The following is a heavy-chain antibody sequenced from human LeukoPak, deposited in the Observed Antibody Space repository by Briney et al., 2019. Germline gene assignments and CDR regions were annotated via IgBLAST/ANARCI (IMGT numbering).Heavy chain of an antibody. J-gene: IGHJ4*02. CDR2: ISWNSGSI. CDR3: AKATGYIVGANYFDY. D-gene: IGHD1-26*01. Sequence: PGGSLRLSCAASGFTFDDYAMHWVRQAPGKDLEWVSGISWNSGSIGYADSVKGRFTISRDNAKNSLYLQMNSLRAEDMALYYCAKATGYIVGANYFDYWGQGTLVTVSS. CDR1: GFTFDDYA. V-gene: IGHV3-9*03.